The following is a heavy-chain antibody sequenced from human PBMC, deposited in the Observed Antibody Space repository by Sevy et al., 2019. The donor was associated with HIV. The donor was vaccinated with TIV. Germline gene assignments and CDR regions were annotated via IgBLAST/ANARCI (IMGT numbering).Heavy chain of an antibody. J-gene: IGHJ4*02. V-gene: IGHV4-30-4*01. CDR1: GGSISSGDYY. CDR2: IYNTENS. D-gene: IGHD5-18*01. CDR3: ARDQGGYSYGYFPRLGYFDY. Sequence: SETLSLTYIVSGGSISSGDYYWSWIRQPPGKGLEWIGYIYNTENSYYNLSLKSRVTISADTSKNQFSLKLSSVTAADTALYYCARDQGGYSYGYFPRLGYFDYWGQGTLVTVSS.